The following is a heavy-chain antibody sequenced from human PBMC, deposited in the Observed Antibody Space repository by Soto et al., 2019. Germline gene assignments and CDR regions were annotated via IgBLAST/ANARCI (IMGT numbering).Heavy chain of an antibody. D-gene: IGHD3-3*01. CDR3: ARVTRGSTIGDYYYYYYMDV. CDR2: ISSSSSTI. Sequence: EVQLVESGGGLVQPGGSLRLSCAASGFTFSSYSMNWVRQAPGKGLEWVSYISSSSSTIYYADSVKRRFTISRDNAKNSLYLQMNSLRAEYTAVYYCARVTRGSTIGDYYYYYYMDVWGKGTTVTVSS. CDR1: GFTFSSYS. V-gene: IGHV3-48*01. J-gene: IGHJ6*03.